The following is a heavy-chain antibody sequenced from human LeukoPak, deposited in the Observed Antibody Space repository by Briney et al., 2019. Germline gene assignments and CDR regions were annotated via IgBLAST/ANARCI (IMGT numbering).Heavy chain of an antibody. CDR1: GFTFSDYY. D-gene: IGHD3-10*01. CDR3: TRADMVRGVIMTY. Sequence: GGPLRLSCAASGFTFSDYYMSWLRQAPGKGLEWVSYISSSGSTIYYADSVKGRFTISRDNAKNSLYLQMNSLRAEDTAVYYCTRADMVRGVIMTYWGQGTLVTVSS. CDR2: ISSSGSTI. V-gene: IGHV3-11*01. J-gene: IGHJ4*02.